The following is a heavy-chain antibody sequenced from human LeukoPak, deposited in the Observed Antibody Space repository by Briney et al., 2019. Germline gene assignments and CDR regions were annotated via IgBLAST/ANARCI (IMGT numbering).Heavy chain of an antibody. CDR1: GYSFTTYW. CDR2: IYPGDSDT. D-gene: IGHD2-2*01. CDR3: AKLSRPCSSTRCYFDY. Sequence: GESLKISCKGSGYSFTTYWIGWVRQMPGKGLEWMGIIYPGDSDTRYSPSFQGQVTISADKSISTTYLQWSSLKASDTAMYYCAKLSRPCSSTRCYFDYWGQGTLVTVSS. J-gene: IGHJ4*02. V-gene: IGHV5-51*01.